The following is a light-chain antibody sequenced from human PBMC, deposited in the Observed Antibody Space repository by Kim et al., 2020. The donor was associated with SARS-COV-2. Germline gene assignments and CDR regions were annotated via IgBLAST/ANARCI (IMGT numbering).Light chain of an antibody. CDR2: DAS. V-gene: IGKV3-11*01. CDR3: QQRSNWPRAT. CDR1: QSVSSY. J-gene: IGKJ1*01. Sequence: SPGERPTLSCRASQSVSSYLAWYQQKPGQAPRPFIYDASTRATGIPARFSGSEYGTDFTLTISSLEPEDFAVYYCQQRSNWPRATFGQGTKVDIK.